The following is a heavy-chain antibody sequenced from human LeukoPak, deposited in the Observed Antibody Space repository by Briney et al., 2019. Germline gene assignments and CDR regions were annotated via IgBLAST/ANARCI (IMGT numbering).Heavy chain of an antibody. Sequence: SETLSLTCAVSGGSISSSNWWSWVRQPPGKGLEWIGEIYHSGSTNYNPSLKSRVTISVDKSKNQFSLKLSSVTAADTAVYYCARETGGYDTYYYYYYMDVWDKGTTVTVSS. CDR2: IYHSGST. J-gene: IGHJ6*03. CDR3: ARETGGYDTYYYYYYMDV. CDR1: GGSISSSNW. D-gene: IGHD5-12*01. V-gene: IGHV4-4*02.